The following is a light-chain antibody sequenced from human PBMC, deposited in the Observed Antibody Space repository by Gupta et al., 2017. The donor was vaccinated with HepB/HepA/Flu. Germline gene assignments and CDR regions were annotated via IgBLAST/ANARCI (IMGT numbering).Light chain of an antibody. CDR3: QAGDSSSVV. J-gene: IGLJ2*01. Sequence: SSALTQPPSVSVSPGKTASITCSGARLGDKYACWYQQKPGQSPVLVIYKGSKRASGRPERFSGSNSGTTATLTIGGTQARDEDDYYCQAGDSSSVVFGGGTKLTVL. CDR2: KGS. CDR1: RLGDKY. V-gene: IGLV3-1*01.